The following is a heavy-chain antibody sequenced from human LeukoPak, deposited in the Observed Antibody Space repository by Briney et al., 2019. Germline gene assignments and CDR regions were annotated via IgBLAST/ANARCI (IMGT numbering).Heavy chain of an antibody. J-gene: IGHJ3*01. CDR3: XXXXXXGXDSLDF. V-gene: IGHV3-66*01. CDR1: GVSISTNY. CDR2: IYTSGST. Sequence: GGSLRLSCAASGVSISTNYMSWVRQAPGKGLEWVSVIYTSGSTYYADSVKGRFTISGDNSKNTGYLQMNSLRAEDTAVYYXXXXXXXGXDSLDFWGQGTMVTVSS.